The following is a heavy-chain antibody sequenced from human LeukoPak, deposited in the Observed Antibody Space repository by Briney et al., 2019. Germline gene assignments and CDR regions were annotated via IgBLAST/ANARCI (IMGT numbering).Heavy chain of an antibody. D-gene: IGHD5-12*01. CDR1: GGSTSSSTYY. V-gene: IGHV4-39*01. Sequence: PSETLSLTCTVSGGSTSSSTYYWDWIRQPPGKGLEWIGNICDSGGTHYNPSLKSRVTISEDTSKNQFSLKLNSVTAADTAVYYCATHRRSGSGGSENAFEIWGQRTMVTVSS. J-gene: IGHJ3*02. CDR3: ATHRRSGSGGSENAFEI. CDR2: ICDSGGT.